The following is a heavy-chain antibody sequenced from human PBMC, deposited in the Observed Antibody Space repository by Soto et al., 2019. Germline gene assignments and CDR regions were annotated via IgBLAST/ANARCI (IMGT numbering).Heavy chain of an antibody. D-gene: IGHD3-22*01. CDR2: ISYDGSNK. CDR1: GFTFSSYA. Sequence: SLSLSCAASGFTFSSYAMHWVRQAPGKGLEWVAVISYDGSNKYYADSVKGRFTISRDNSKNTLYLQMNSLRAEDTAVYYCAEIVVTGTPEDVWGQGTTVTVSS. CDR3: AEIVVTGTPEDV. J-gene: IGHJ6*02. V-gene: IGHV3-30-3*01.